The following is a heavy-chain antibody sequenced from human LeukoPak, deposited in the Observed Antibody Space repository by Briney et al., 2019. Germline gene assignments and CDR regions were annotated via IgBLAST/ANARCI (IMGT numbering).Heavy chain of an antibody. J-gene: IGHJ4*02. CDR2: ISSSSSYI. D-gene: IGHD3-22*01. CDR1: GFTFSSYS. V-gene: IGHV3-21*01. Sequence: GRSLRLSCAASGFTFSSYSMNWVRQAPGKGLEWVSSISSSSSYIYYADSVKGRFTISRDNAKNSLYLQMNSLRAEDTAVYYCARDGYDSSGYYDYWGQGTLVTVSS. CDR3: ARDGYDSSGYYDY.